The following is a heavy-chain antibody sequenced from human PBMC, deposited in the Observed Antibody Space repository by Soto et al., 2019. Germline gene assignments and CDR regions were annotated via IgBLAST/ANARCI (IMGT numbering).Heavy chain of an antibody. V-gene: IGHV4-59*01. CDR2: IYYSGST. CDR1: GGSISSYY. D-gene: IGHD1-26*01. CDR3: ARFSGSYLDDAFDI. J-gene: IGHJ3*02. Sequence: LSLTCTVSGGSISSYYWSWIRQPPGKGLEWIGYIYYSGSTNYNPSLKSRVTISVDTSKNQFSLKLSSVTAADTAVYYCARFSGSYLDDAFDIWGQGTMVTVSS.